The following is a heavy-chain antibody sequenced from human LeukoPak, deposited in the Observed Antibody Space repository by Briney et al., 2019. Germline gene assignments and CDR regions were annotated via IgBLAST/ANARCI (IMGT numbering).Heavy chain of an antibody. J-gene: IGHJ6*02. Sequence: SETLSLTCTVSGGSISSGGYYWRWIRQHPGKGLEWIGYIYYSGSTYYNPSLKSRVTISVDTSKNQFSLKLSSVTAADTAVYYCAASPNYYYYYGMDVWGQGTTVTVSS. CDR1: GGSISSGGYY. CDR3: AASPNYYYYYGMDV. V-gene: IGHV4-31*03. CDR2: IYYSGST.